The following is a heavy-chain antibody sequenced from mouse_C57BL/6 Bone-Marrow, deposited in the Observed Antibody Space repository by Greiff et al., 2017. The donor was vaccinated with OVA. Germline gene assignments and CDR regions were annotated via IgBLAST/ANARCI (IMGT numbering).Heavy chain of an antibody. J-gene: IGHJ1*03. Sequence: QVQLQQSGAELVKPGASVKMSCKASGYTFTTYPIEWMKQNHGKSLEWIGNFHPYNDDTKYNEKFKGKATLTVEKSSSTVYLELSRLTSDDSAVYYCARGGYGNYPYWYFDVWGTGTTVTVSS. CDR3: ARGGYGNYPYWYFDV. CDR2: FHPYNDDT. CDR1: GYTFTTYP. V-gene: IGHV1-47*01. D-gene: IGHD2-10*02.